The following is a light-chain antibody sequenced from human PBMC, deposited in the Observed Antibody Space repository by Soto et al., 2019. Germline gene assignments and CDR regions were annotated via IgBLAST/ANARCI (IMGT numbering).Light chain of an antibody. CDR1: QSVSNY. CDR2: DAS. Sequence: EIVLTQSPATLSLSPGERATLSCRASQSVSNYLAWFQQKPGQAPRLLIYDASNSATGIPARFSGSGSGTDFTITISSLEPEDFAVYYCQQRSSWPLLTFGGGTKVEI. CDR3: QQRSSWPLLT. V-gene: IGKV3-11*01. J-gene: IGKJ4*01.